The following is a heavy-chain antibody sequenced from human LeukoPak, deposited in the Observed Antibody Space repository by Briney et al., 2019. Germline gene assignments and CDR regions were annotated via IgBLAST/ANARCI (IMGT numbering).Heavy chain of an antibody. Sequence: GGSLRLSCAASGFTFSSYAMSWVRQAPGKGLEWVSAISGSGGSTYYADSVKGRFTISRDNSKNTLYLQMNSLRAEDTAVYYCAEGSNYYYYYGMDVWGQGTTVTVSS. D-gene: IGHD1-26*01. J-gene: IGHJ6*02. CDR3: AEGSNYYYYYGMDV. CDR1: GFTFSSYA. CDR2: ISGSGGST. V-gene: IGHV3-23*01.